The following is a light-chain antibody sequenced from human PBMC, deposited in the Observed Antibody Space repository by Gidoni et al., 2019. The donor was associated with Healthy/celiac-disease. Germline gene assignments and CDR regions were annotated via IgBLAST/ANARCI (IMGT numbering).Light chain of an antibody. CDR1: QSISSY. Sequence: DIQMPQSPASLSASVGDRVTITCRASQSISSYLNLYQQKPGKAPKRLIYAAASLQSGVPSRFSGSGSGTEFTLTISSLQPEDFATYYCQQRYSTLYSFGQGTKLEIK. J-gene: IGKJ2*03. CDR2: AAA. V-gene: IGKV1-39*01. CDR3: QQRYSTLYS.